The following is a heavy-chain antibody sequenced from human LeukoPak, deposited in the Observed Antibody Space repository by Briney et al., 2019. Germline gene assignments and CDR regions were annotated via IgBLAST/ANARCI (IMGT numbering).Heavy chain of an antibody. D-gene: IGHD4-17*01. Sequence: GRSLRLSCAASGFTFSSYAMHWVRQAPGKGLEWVAVISYDGSNKYYADSEKGRFTISRDNSKNTLYLQMNSLRAEDTAVYYCARPSYDYGDLPGAFDIWGQGTMVTVSS. CDR2: ISYDGSNK. J-gene: IGHJ3*02. CDR3: ARPSYDYGDLPGAFDI. CDR1: GFTFSSYA. V-gene: IGHV3-30-3*01.